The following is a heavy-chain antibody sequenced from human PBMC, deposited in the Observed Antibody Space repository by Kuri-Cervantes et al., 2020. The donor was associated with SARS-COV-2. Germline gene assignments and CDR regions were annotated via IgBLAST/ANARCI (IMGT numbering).Heavy chain of an antibody. Sequence: SGTLSLTCAVSGYSISSSNWWGWIRQPPGKGMGWIGYIYYSGNTYYDPSLKSRVTMSVDTSKNQFSLKLSSVTAVNTAVYYCARKIPRGYNKLERLGAFDDWGQGTLVTVSS. CDR3: ARKIPRGYNKLERLGAFDD. CDR1: GYSISSSNW. CDR2: IYYSGNT. D-gene: IGHD1-1*01. J-gene: IGHJ4*02. V-gene: IGHV4-28*01.